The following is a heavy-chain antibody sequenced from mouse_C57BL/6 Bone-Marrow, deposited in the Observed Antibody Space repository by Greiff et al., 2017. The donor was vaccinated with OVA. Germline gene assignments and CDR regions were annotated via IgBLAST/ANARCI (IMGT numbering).Heavy chain of an antibody. J-gene: IGHJ1*03. V-gene: IGHV2-5*01. CDR2: IWRGGNT. CDR3: AKKGLTGWYFDV. CDR1: GFSLTSYG. Sequence: VQLQQSGPGLVQPSQCLSITCTVSGFSLTSYGVHWVRQSPGQGLEWLGVIWRGGNTDYNAAFMSRLSITKDNSKSHVFFKRNSLQADDAAIYYCAKKGLTGWYFDVWGTGTTVTVSA. D-gene: IGHD3-1*01.